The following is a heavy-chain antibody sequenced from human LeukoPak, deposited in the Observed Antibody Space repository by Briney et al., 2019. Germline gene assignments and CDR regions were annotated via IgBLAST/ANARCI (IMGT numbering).Heavy chain of an antibody. V-gene: IGHV1-46*04. CDR1: GYTFTSYY. CDR3: ASDWADYYDSSGPSYPVGAFDI. CDR2: INPSGGST. D-gene: IGHD3-22*01. Sequence: PGASVKVSCKASGYTFTSYYMHWVRQAPGQGLEGMGIINPSGGSTSYAQKMQGRVPMTRHTSTSTVYMELSSLRSEDTAMYYSASDWADYYDSSGPSYPVGAFDIWRQGTLVTVSS. J-gene: IGHJ3*02.